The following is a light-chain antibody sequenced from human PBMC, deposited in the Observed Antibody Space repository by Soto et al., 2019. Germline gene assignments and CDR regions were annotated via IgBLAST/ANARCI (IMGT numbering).Light chain of an antibody. CDR3: QQYYSYPPYT. Sequence: DVQLTQSPSFMSLSAGDRVTITCRASQGISNSLAWYQQKPGKAPKLLIYSASTLQSGVPSRFSGGFSGTEFTLTISSLQPEDFATYYCQQYYSYPPYTFGQGTKVDIK. CDR2: SAS. V-gene: IGKV1-9*01. CDR1: QGISNS. J-gene: IGKJ2*01.